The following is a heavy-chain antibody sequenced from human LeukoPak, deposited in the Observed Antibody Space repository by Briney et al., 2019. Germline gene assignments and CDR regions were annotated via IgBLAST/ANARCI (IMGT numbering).Heavy chain of an antibody. J-gene: IGHJ6*03. V-gene: IGHV1-46*01. CDR3: ARASFSSSLLYYYYYMDV. Sequence: ASVKVSCKVSGYTFTSYYMHWVRQAPGQGLEWMGIINPSGGSTSYAQKFQGRVTMTRDMSTSTVYMELSSLRSEDTAVYYCARASFSSSLLYYYYYMDVWGKGTTVTVSS. D-gene: IGHD6-13*01. CDR2: INPSGGST. CDR1: GYTFTSYY.